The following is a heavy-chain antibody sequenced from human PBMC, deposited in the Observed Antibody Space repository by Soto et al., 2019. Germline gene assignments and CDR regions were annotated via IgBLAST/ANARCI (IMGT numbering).Heavy chain of an antibody. V-gene: IGHV1-69*13. CDR1: GGTFSSYT. CDR3: ATDTGQAMAKISRDYYFDC. Sequence: GASVKVSCKASGGTFSSYTFSWVRQPPGQGLEWMGGIIPIFATTNYAQKFQGRVTITADESTSTAYMALSSLRSEDTAVYYWATDTGQAMAKISRDYYFDCWGQGTLVTVSS. CDR2: IIPIFATT. D-gene: IGHD2-2*01. J-gene: IGHJ4*02.